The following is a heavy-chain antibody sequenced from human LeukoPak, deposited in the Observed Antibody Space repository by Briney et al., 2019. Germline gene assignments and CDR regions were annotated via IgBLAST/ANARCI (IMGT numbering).Heavy chain of an antibody. CDR1: GFTLSNSG. CDR3: AKDFSSGYLDY. V-gene: IGHV3-30*18. D-gene: IGHD6-19*01. Sequence: GRSLRLSCAASGFTLSNSGMHWVRQAPGKGLEWVAAISYDGSNKYYADSVKGRFTISRDDFKNTLYLQMNSLRAEDTAVYYCAKDFSSGYLDYWGQGTLVTVSS. J-gene: IGHJ4*02. CDR2: ISYDGSNK.